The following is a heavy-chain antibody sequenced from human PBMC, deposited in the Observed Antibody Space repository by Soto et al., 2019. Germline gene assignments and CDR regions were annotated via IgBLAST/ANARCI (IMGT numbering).Heavy chain of an antibody. CDR2: IIPILALT. V-gene: IGHV1-69*02. D-gene: IGHD2-15*01. J-gene: IGHJ5*02. CDR1: GDTSSTYS. CDR3: ARGYCSGGSCYSPRYNWFDP. Sequence: QVQLVQSGAEVKKTGSSVKVSCKASGDTSSTYSINWVRQAPGQGLEWVGRIIPILALTNYAQRFQGRVTITADKSTSKVDWEVSSLRSEDTAVYYCARGYCSGGSCYSPRYNWFDPWGQGTLVTVSS.